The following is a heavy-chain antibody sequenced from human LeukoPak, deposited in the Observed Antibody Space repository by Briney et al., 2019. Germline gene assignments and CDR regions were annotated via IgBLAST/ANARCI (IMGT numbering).Heavy chain of an antibody. J-gene: IGHJ6*02. CDR1: GGSFSGYY. Sequence: SGTLSLTCAVYGGSFSGYYWSWIRQPPGKGLEWIGEINHSGSTNYNPSLKSRVTISVDTSKNQFSLRLSSVTAADTAVYYCARDGSNWSNDYYHGVDVWGQGTTVTVSS. V-gene: IGHV4-34*01. D-gene: IGHD4-11*01. CDR2: INHSGST. CDR3: ARDGSNWSNDYYHGVDV.